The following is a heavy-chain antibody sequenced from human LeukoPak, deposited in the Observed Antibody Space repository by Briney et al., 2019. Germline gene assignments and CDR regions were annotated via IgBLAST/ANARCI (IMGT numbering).Heavy chain of an antibody. D-gene: IGHD2-2*01. J-gene: IGHJ6*03. CDR2: ISSSSSTI. V-gene: IGHV3-48*01. CDR1: GFTFSSYS. Sequence: GGSLRLSCAASGFTFSSYSMNWVRQAPGKGLEWVSYISSSSSTIYYADSVKGRFTISRDNAKNSLYLQMNSLRAEDTAVYYCARDHRGYQLPQLNYYYYMDVWGKGTTVTVSS. CDR3: ARDHRGYQLPQLNYYYYMDV.